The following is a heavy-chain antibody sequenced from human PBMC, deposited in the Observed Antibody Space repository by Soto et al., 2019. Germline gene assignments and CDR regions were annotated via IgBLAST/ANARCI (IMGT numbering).Heavy chain of an antibody. V-gene: IGHV3-48*02. Sequence: GWSLRLSVAAFGCKISSSSMNGVRQATGRGLEWVGYISDSGSNTLYADSVKGRFTVSRDTAKNSLYLQMSGLRDDDRAVYYRATYYYDSSGYDGMDVWRQGTTVTVPS. CDR1: GCKISSSS. CDR2: ISDSGSNT. J-gene: IGHJ6*02. CDR3: ATYYYDSSGYDGMDV. D-gene: IGHD3-22*01.